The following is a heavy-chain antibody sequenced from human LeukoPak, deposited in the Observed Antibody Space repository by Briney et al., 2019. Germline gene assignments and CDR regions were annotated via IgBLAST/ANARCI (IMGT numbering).Heavy chain of an antibody. Sequence: ASVKLSCKASGYTFTSYGISWVRQAPGQGLEWMGWIIAYNGNTNYAQKLQGRVTMTTNTSTSTAYMELRRLRSDDTAVSYCARDLSQGLQLWFAGYFDYWGQGTLVTVSS. V-gene: IGHV1-18*04. CDR3: ARDLSQGLQLWFAGYFDY. J-gene: IGHJ4*02. CDR1: GYTFTSYG. D-gene: IGHD5-18*01. CDR2: IIAYNGNT.